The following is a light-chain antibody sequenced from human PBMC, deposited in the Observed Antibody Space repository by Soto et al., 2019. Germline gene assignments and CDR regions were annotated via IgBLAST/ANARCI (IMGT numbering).Light chain of an antibody. J-gene: IGLJ2*01. Sequence: QSALTQPASVSGSPGESITISCTGTSSDVGAYNYVSWYQQHPGKAPKLMIYDVSNRPSGVSNRFSGSKSGNTASLTISGLQAEDEADYYCSPYTSTNSLFGGGTKLTVL. CDR2: DVS. CDR3: SPYTSTNSL. CDR1: SSDVGAYNY. V-gene: IGLV2-14*03.